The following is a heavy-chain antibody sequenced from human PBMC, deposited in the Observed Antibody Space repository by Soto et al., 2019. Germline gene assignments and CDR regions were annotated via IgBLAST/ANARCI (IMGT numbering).Heavy chain of an antibody. CDR2: ISNRGSDT. J-gene: IGHJ4*02. Sequence: LRLSCAGSGFTFINYAMTWVRQAPGKGLEWVSSISNRGSDTYYVDSVKGRFTISRDNSKNTLYLQMNSLRAEDTAVYYCAKDTYSSSWYFWGQGTLVTVSS. CDR1: GFTFINYA. CDR3: AKDTYSSSWYF. V-gene: IGHV3-23*01. D-gene: IGHD6-13*01.